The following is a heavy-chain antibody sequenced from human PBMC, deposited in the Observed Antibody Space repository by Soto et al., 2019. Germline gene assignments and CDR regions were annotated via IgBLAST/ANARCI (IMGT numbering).Heavy chain of an antibody. J-gene: IGHJ6*02. CDR2: IKQDGSEK. CDR3: ARALRAVAKYGMDV. D-gene: IGHD6-19*01. V-gene: IGHV3-7*01. Sequence: GGSLRLSCAASGFTFSSYWMSWVRQAPGKGLEWVANIKQDGSEKYYVDSVKGRFTISRDNAKNSLYLQMNSLRAEDTAVYYCARALRAVAKYGMDVWGQGTTVTVSS. CDR1: GFTFSSYW.